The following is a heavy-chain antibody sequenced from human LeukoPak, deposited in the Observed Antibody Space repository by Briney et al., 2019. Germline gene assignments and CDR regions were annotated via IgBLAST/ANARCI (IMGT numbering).Heavy chain of an antibody. J-gene: IGHJ4*02. Sequence: PSETLSLTCTVSGGSISSSSYYWGWIRQPPGKGLEWIGSIYYSGSTYYNPSLKSRVTISVDTSKNQFSLKLSSVTAADTAVYYCASGLDYGDSYYFDYWGQGTLVTVSS. CDR3: ASGLDYGDSYYFDY. CDR1: GGSISSSSYY. V-gene: IGHV4-39*07. D-gene: IGHD4-17*01. CDR2: IYYSGST.